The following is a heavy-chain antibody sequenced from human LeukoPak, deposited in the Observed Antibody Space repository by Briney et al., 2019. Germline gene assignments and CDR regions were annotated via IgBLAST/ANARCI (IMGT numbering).Heavy chain of an antibody. CDR3: ARDRRYCSGGSCYYYYYYMDV. CDR2: ISAYNGNT. D-gene: IGHD2-15*01. CDR1: GYTFTSYG. J-gene: IGHJ6*03. V-gene: IGHV1-18*01. Sequence: ASVKASCKASGYTFTSYGISWVRQAPGQGLEWMGWISAYNGNTNYAQKLQGRVTMTTDTSTSTAYMELRSLRFDDTAVYYCARDRRYCSGGSCYYYYYYMDVWGKGTTVTVSS.